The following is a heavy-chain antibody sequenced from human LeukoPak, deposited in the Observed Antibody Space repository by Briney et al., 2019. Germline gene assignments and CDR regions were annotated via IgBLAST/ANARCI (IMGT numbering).Heavy chain of an antibody. CDR1: GFTFGSHA. J-gene: IGHJ4*02. D-gene: IGHD5-18*01. CDR2: IFGSGGSP. CDR3: GKTTVGYSSGQKPAWPVDY. V-gene: IGHV3-23*01. Sequence: GGSLRLSCEASGFTFGSHAMYWVRQAPGKGLKWVAGIFGSGGSPHYADPVKGRFTISRDNSRNTVYLQINSLRAEDTAVYYCGKTTVGYSSGQKPAWPVDYWGQGTLVTVSS.